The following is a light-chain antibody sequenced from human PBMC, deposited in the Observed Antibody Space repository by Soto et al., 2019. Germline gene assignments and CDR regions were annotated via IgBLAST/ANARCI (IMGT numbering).Light chain of an antibody. Sequence: DIVMTQSPDSLAVSLGERATINYKSSQSVLYSSNNKNYLAWYQQKPGQPPKLLIYWASTRESGVPDRFSGGGSGTDFTLTISSLQAEDVAVYYCQQYYSTPRTFGQGNKVEIK. CDR1: QSVLYSSNNKNY. J-gene: IGKJ1*01. CDR3: QQYYSTPRT. V-gene: IGKV4-1*01. CDR2: WAS.